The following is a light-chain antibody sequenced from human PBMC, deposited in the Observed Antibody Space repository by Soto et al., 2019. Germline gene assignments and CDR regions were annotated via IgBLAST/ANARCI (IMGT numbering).Light chain of an antibody. J-gene: IGKJ4*01. CDR3: LQHHSYPLT. CDR1: QSISSY. CDR2: AAS. Sequence: DIQMTQSPSSLSASVGDRVTITCRASQSISSYLNWYQQKPGKAPKRLIYAASSLQSGVPSRFSGSGSGTEFTLTISSLQPEDFATYYCLQHHSYPLTFGGGTKVDI. V-gene: IGKV1-17*01.